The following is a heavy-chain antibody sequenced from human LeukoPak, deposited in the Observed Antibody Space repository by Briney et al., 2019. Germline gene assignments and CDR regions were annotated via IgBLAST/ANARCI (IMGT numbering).Heavy chain of an antibody. J-gene: IGHJ4*02. CDR2: INSDGSST. CDR1: GFTFSSYW. Sequence: PGGSLRLSCAASGFTFSSYWMHWVRQAPGKGLVWVSRINSDGSSTSYADSVKGRFTISRDNAKNTLYLQMNSLRAEDTAVYYCARENYFDNYFDYWGQGTLVTVSS. V-gene: IGHV3-74*01. CDR3: ARENYFDNYFDY. D-gene: IGHD3-22*01.